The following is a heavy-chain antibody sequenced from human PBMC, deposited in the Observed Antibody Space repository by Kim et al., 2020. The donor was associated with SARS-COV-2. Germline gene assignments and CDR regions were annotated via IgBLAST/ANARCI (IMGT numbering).Heavy chain of an antibody. Sequence: LKSRVTISVDTSKNQFSLKLSSVTAADTAVYYCARSKYSSSAGWAEYFQHWGQGTLVTVSS. D-gene: IGHD6-6*01. CDR3: ARSKYSSSAGWAEYFQH. V-gene: IGHV4-30-2*04. J-gene: IGHJ1*01.